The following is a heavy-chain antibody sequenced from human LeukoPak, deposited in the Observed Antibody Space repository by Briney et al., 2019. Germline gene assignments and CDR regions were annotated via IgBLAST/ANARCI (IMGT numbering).Heavy chain of an antibody. D-gene: IGHD3-22*01. J-gene: IGHJ4*02. V-gene: IGHV4-59*08. Sequence: SETLSLTCTVSGGSISSYYWSWIRQPPRKGLEWIGYIYYSGSTNYNPSLKSLVTISVDTSKNQFSLKLSSVTAADTAVYYCARHRYDSSGSKYYYFDYWGQGTLVTVSS. CDR2: IYYSGST. CDR3: ARHRYDSSGSKYYYFDY. CDR1: GGSISSYY.